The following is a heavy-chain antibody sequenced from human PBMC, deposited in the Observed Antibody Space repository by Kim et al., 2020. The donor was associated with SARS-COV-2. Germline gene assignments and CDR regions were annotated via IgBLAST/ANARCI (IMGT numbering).Heavy chain of an antibody. CDR2: IIPIFGTA. Sequence: SVKVSCKASGGTFSSYAISWVRQAPGQGLEWMGGIIPIFGTANYAQKFQGRVTITADESTSTAYMELSSLRSEDTAVYYCARERAPYDYGDYGGSGMDVWGQGTTVTVSS. CDR1: GGTFSSYA. D-gene: IGHD4-17*01. V-gene: IGHV1-69*13. J-gene: IGHJ6*02. CDR3: ARERAPYDYGDYGGSGMDV.